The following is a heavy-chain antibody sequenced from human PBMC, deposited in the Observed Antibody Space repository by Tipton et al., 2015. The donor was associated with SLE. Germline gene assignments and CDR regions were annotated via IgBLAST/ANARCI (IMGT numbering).Heavy chain of an antibody. CDR3: ARDPGASSWDYGMDV. CDR1: GFTFSSYD. CDR2: IGTAGDT. V-gene: IGHV3-13*01. J-gene: IGHJ6*02. D-gene: IGHD6-13*01. Sequence: SLRLSCAASGFTFSSYDMHWVRQATGKGLEWVSAIGTAGDTYYPGSVKGRFTISRDNSKNTLYLQMNSLRAEDTAVYYCARDPGASSWDYGMDVWGQGTTVTVSS.